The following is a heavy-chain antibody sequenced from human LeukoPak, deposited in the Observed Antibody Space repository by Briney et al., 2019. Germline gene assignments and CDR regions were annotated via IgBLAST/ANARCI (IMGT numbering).Heavy chain of an antibody. CDR1: GFTVSSNY. CDR3: ARGGYSSSWYHFDY. V-gene: IGHV3-53*01. CDR2: IYSGGTT. Sequence: GGSLRLSCAASGFTVSSNYMSWVRQAPGKGLEWVSVIYSGGTTNYADSVKGRFTISRDNSKNTLFLQMNSLRAENTAVYYCARGGYSSSWYHFDYWGQGTLVTVSS. J-gene: IGHJ4*02. D-gene: IGHD6-13*01.